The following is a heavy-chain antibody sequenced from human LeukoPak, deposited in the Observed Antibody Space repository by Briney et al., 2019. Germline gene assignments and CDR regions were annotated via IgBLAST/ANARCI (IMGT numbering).Heavy chain of an antibody. CDR2: ISAYNGNT. V-gene: IGHV1-18*01. D-gene: IGHD3-10*01. Sequence: SVKVSCKASGYTFTSYGISWVRQATGQGLEWMGWISAYNGNTNYAQKLQGRVTMTTDTSTSTAYMELRSLRSDDTAVYYCARDTVPQYYYGYWFDPWGQGTLVTVSS. J-gene: IGHJ5*02. CDR3: ARDTVPQYYYGYWFDP. CDR1: GYTFTSYG.